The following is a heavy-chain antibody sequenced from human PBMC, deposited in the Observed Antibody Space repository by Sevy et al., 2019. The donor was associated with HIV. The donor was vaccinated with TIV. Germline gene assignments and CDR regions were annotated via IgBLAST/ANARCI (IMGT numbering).Heavy chain of an antibody. V-gene: IGHV1-2*02. CDR1: GYYFTGYY. Sequence: ASVKVSCKASGYYFTGYYVHWVRQAPGQGLEWMGWINPNGGGANIGQKFHGRVTMSRDTSITTAYMELTRLRSNDTGVYFCARSVYGSGTYLNDYWGQGTLVTVSS. CDR3: ARSVYGSGTYLNDY. D-gene: IGHD3-10*01. J-gene: IGHJ4*02. CDR2: INPNGGGA.